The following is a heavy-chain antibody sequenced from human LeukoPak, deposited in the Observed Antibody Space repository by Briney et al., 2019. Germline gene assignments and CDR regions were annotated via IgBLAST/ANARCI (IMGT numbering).Heavy chain of an antibody. V-gene: IGHV3-21*01. J-gene: IGHJ6*04. Sequence: KAGGSLRLSCAASGFTFSSYSMNWVRQAPGKGLEWVSCISSSSSYIYYAASVKGRFTISRDNAENSLYLQMNSLRAEDTAVYYCARVGDGSGSYYPYYYYYGMDVWGKGTTVTVSS. D-gene: IGHD3-10*01. CDR3: ARVGDGSGSYYPYYYYYGMDV. CDR1: GFTFSSYS. CDR2: ISSSSSYI.